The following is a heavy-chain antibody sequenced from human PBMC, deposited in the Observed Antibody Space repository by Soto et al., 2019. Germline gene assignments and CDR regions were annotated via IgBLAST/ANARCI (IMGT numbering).Heavy chain of an antibody. J-gene: IGHJ5*02. Sequence: ASETLSLTCAVYGGSFSGYYWSWIRQPPGKGLEWIGEINHSGSTNYNPSLKSRVTISVDTSKNQFSLKLSSVTAADTAVYYCARTGPFWSGYLRSSTNWFDPWGQGTLVTVSS. CDR2: INHSGST. V-gene: IGHV4-34*01. CDR3: ARTGPFWSGYLRSSTNWFDP. D-gene: IGHD3-3*01. CDR1: GGSFSGYY.